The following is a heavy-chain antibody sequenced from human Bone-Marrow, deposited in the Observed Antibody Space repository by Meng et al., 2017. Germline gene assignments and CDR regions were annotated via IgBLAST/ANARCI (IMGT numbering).Heavy chain of an antibody. Sequence: SGPTLVKPTETLTLTCTVSGFSLSNARMGVSWIRQPPGKALEWLAHIFSNDEKSYSTSLKSRLTISNDTSKSQVVLTMTNMDPVDTATYYCARILKQWLVRDGYGMDVWGQGTTVTVSS. J-gene: IGHJ6*02. V-gene: IGHV2-26*01. CDR2: IFSNDEK. CDR3: ARILKQWLVRDGYGMDV. D-gene: IGHD6-19*01. CDR1: GFSLSNARMG.